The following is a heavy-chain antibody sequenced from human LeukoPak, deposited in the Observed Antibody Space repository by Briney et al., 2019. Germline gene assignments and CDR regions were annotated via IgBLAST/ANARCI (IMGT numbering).Heavy chain of an antibody. CDR1: GGPIRTYY. CDR2: LSRSWST. V-gene: IGHV4-4*07. J-gene: IGHJ4*02. D-gene: IGHD3-3*01. Sequence: SETLSLMCSVCGGPIRTYYWIWLRQPAPKGRAWIGRLSRSWSTNHNKSLKSRVTLPLDTSTHQLFLHPTSLTAPGTPVYYFAREFSRSVYYRAYDYWGQGTLVTVSS. CDR3: AREFSRSVYYRAYDY.